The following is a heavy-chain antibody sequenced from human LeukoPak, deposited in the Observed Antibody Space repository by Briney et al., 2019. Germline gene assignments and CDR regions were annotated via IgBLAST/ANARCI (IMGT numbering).Heavy chain of an antibody. CDR1: GGSIRSSNYY. CDR3: ARSDGYGLVGI. J-gene: IGHJ3*02. Sequence: PSKTLSLTCTVSGGSIRSSNYYWGWIRQPPGKGLEWIGNKYYSGGTYYNPSLKSRVTISVDTSKNQFSLNLSSVTAADTAVYYCARSDGYGLVGIWGQGTMVTVSS. V-gene: IGHV4-39*07. D-gene: IGHD3-10*01. CDR2: KYYSGGT.